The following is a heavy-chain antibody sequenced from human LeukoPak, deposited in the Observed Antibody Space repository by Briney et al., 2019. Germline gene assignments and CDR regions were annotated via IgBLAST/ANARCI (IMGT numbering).Heavy chain of an antibody. J-gene: IGHJ6*02. CDR3: AKDRSRSGPRRLYYYYGMDV. D-gene: IGHD3-3*01. CDR1: GFTFSSYS. CDR2: ISSSSTYI. V-gene: IGHV3-21*01. Sequence: GGSLRLSCAVSGFTFSSYSMNWVRQAPGKGLEWVSSISSSSTYIFYADSMKGRFTISRDNSKNTLYLQMNSLRAEDTAVYYCAKDRSRSGPRRLYYYYGMDVWGQGTTVTVSS.